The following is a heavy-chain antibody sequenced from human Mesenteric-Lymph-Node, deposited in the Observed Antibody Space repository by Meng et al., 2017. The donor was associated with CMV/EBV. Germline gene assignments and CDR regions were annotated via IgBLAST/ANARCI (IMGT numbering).Heavy chain of an antibody. V-gene: IGHV3-7*01. Sequence: GESLKISCAASGFTFSSYWMSWVRQAPGKGLEWVANIKQDGSEKYYVDSVKGRFTISRDNAKNLLYLQMNSLRAEDTAVYYCARDTLSGWYPRSWYYYGMDVWGQGTTVTVSS. CDR2: IKQDGSEK. CDR3: ARDTLSGWYPRSWYYYGMDV. J-gene: IGHJ6*02. CDR1: GFTFSSYW. D-gene: IGHD6-19*01.